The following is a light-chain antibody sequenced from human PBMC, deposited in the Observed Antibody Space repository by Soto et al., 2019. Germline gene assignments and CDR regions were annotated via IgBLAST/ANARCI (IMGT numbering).Light chain of an antibody. CDR2: GIS. CDR3: QQYTSWPIT. V-gene: IGKV3-15*01. J-gene: IGKJ5*01. CDR1: QRVGSN. Sequence: ELVLTQSPATLSVSPGERATLSCRASQRVGSNYLAWYQQKPGQAPRLLIYGISARATGIPDRFSGSGSGTEFTLTIRSLQSEDFAVYYCQQYTSWPITFGQGTRLEIK.